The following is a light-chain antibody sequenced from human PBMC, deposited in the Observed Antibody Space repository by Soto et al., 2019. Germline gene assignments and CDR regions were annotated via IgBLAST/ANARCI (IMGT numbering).Light chain of an antibody. Sequence: DIQMTQSPSTLSASVGVRVTITCRASRRISSWLAWYQQQPGKAPNLLVYDASTLQSGVPSRFSGNGSGTEFTLNISRLQPEDLATYFCQQYNGYPWTFGQGTRVGIK. CDR1: RRISSW. J-gene: IGKJ1*01. V-gene: IGKV1-5*01. CDR2: DAS. CDR3: QQYNGYPWT.